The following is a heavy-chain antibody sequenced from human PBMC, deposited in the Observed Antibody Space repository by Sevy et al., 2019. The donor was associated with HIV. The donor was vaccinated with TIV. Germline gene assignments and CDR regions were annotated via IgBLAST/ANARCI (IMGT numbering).Heavy chain of an antibody. CDR2: INAGNGNT. CDR3: ARGGTIAVAGTGVDY. Sequence: ASVKVSCKASGYTFTSYAMHWVRQAPGQRLEWMGWINAGNGNTKYSQKCQGRVTITRDTSASTAYMELSSLRSEDTAVYYCARGGTIAVAGTGVDYWGQGTLVTVSS. V-gene: IGHV1-3*01. CDR1: GYTFTSYA. J-gene: IGHJ4*02. D-gene: IGHD6-19*01.